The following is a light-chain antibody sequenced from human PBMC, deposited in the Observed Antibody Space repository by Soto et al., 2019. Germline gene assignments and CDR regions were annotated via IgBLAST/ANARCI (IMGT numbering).Light chain of an antibody. CDR3: HQYGGSPQT. CDR2: GAS. J-gene: IGKJ1*01. CDR1: QSVSNY. Sequence: EIVLTQSPGTLSLSPGERATLSCRAGQSVSNYLAWYQRKPGQAPRLLIYGASSRATGIPDRFSGSGSGTDFTLTISRLETEDFAVYYCHQYGGSPQTFGQGTKVDIK. V-gene: IGKV3-20*01.